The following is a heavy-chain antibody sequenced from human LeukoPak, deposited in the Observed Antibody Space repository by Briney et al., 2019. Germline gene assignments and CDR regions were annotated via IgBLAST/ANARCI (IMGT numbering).Heavy chain of an antibody. Sequence: PSETLSLTCAVYGGSFSGYYWSWIRQPPGKGLEWIGEINHSGSTNYNPSLKSRVTISVDTSKNQFSLKLSSVTAADTAVYYCARRILLWFGELHHYYFDDWGPRTLVTVSS. CDR2: INHSGST. CDR3: ARRILLWFGELHHYYFDD. CDR1: GGSFSGYY. V-gene: IGHV4-34*01. D-gene: IGHD3-10*01. J-gene: IGHJ4*01.